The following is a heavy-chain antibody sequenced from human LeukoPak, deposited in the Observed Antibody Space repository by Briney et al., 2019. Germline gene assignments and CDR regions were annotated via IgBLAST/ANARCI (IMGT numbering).Heavy chain of an antibody. CDR1: GGSVSSSSYY. CDR3: ARGNRWPATSGGSPYFDY. CDR2: IYYSGST. J-gene: IGHJ4*02. Sequence: SETLSLTCTVSGGSVSSSSYYWGWIRQPPGKGLEWIGSIYYSGSTYYNPSLKSRVTISVDTSKNQFSLKLSSVTAADTAVYYCARGNRWPATSGGSPYFDYWGQGTLVTVSS. V-gene: IGHV4-39*07. D-gene: IGHD2-15*01.